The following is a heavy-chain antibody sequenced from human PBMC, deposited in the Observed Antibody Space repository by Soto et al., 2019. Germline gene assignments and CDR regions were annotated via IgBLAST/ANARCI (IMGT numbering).Heavy chain of an antibody. D-gene: IGHD6-6*01. CDR1: GFTFSNYA. J-gene: IGHJ4*02. Sequence: GGSLRLSCAASGFTFSNYAMSWVRQSPGKGLEWVSAIPGSGTSTYYAGSVKGRFTISRDNSKNTLYLQMNSLRVEDTAVYYCAKIGSSSSVSLPLVLLDYWGQGALVTVSS. CDR3: AKIGSSSSVSLPLVLLDY. CDR2: IPGSGTST. V-gene: IGHV3-23*01.